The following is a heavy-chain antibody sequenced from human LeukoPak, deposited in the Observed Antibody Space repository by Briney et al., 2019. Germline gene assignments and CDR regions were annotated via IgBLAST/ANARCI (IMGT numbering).Heavy chain of an antibody. D-gene: IGHD2-2*01. J-gene: IGHJ3*02. CDR1: GFTFSDYS. CDR3: ARGYCSSTSCPTFDHDAFDI. V-gene: IGHV3-21*01. Sequence: PGGSLRLSCAASGFTFSDYSMNWVRQAPGKGLEWVSSITSTGTSIYYADSLKGRFTISRDNAENSLYLQMNSLRVEDTAVYYCARGYCSSTSCPTFDHDAFDIWGQGTMVTVSS. CDR2: ITSTGTSI.